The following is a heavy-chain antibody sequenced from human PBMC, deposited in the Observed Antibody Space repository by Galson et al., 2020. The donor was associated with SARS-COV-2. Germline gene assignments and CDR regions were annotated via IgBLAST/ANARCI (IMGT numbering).Heavy chain of an antibody. D-gene: IGHD2-8*01. CDR2: ISGYTGNT. V-gene: IGHV1-18*01. Sequence: APVKVACKAPGYTFSRYGISWVRTAPGQGLEWMGRISGYTGNTNYAQKVQGRVTWTADPSTSTAYMEPRSLRSDDTAMYYCARQGHCSNDRCSYTGSDAFDVWGQGTMVTVSS. CDR3: ARQGHCSNDRCSYTGSDAFDV. J-gene: IGHJ3*01. CDR1: GYTFSRYG.